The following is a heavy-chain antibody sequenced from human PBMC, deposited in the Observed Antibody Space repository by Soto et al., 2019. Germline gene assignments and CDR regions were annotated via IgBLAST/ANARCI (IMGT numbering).Heavy chain of an antibody. Sequence: SETLSLTCTVSGGSISSYYWSWIRQPAGKGLEWIGRIYTSGSTNYNPSLKSRVTMSVDTSKNQFSLRLSSVTAADTAVYYCARSGIVVLPAAAYYYGMDVWGQGTTVTVSS. J-gene: IGHJ6*02. CDR1: GGSISSYY. CDR3: ARSGIVVLPAAAYYYGMDV. CDR2: IYTSGST. D-gene: IGHD2-2*01. V-gene: IGHV4-4*07.